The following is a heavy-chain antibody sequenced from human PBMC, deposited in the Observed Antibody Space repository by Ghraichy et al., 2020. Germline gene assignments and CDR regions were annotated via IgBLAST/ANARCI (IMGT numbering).Heavy chain of an antibody. V-gene: IGHV1-69*06. CDR3: ARDLSDRYSGSPDAFDI. D-gene: IGHD1-26*01. J-gene: IGHJ3*02. Sequence: SVKVSCKASGGTFSSYAISWVQQAPGQGLEWMGGIIPIFGTANYAQKFQGRVTITADKSTSTAYMELSSLRSEDTAVYYCARDLSDRYSGSPDAFDIWGQGTMVTVSS. CDR1: GGTFSSYA. CDR2: IIPIFGTA.